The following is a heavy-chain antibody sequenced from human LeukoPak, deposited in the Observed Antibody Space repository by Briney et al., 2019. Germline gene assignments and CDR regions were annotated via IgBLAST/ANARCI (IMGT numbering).Heavy chain of an antibody. CDR3: ARLSRLPAAGVVDY. V-gene: IGHV4-39*01. CDR2: IYYSGST. CDR1: GGSISSSSYY. Sequence: SETLSLTCTVSGGSISSSSYYWGWIRQPPGTGLEWIGSIYYSGSTYYNPSLKSRVTISVDTSKNQFSLKLSSVTAADTAVYYCARLSRLPAAGVVDYWGQGTLVTVSS. J-gene: IGHJ4*02. D-gene: IGHD4-11*01.